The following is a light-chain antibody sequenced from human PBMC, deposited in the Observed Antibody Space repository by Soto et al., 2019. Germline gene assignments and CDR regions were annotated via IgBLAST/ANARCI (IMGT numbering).Light chain of an antibody. J-gene: IGKJ1*01. V-gene: IGKV3-20*01. CDR2: GAS. Sequence: VVLTRSPGNVSLSPGERGTLSGRASQSLTNNYFAWYQQKPGRALRLLIDGASTRATGIPDRFSGSGSGTDFTLTISRLEPEDVAVYFRQQYEAAETFGQGTKVDIK. CDR1: QSLTNNY. CDR3: QQYEAAET.